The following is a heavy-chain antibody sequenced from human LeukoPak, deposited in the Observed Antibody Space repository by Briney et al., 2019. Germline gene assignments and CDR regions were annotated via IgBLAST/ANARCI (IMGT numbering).Heavy chain of an antibody. CDR2: IWYDGSNK. CDR1: GFTFRNYG. J-gene: IGHJ4*02. D-gene: IGHD3-10*02. Sequence: GVSLRCYCAASGFTFRNYGMHWVRHAPGKGLEGVAEIWYDGSNKYYADSVKVRFTISRDNSKNTLYMQMNSLRDEDTAVYYCATVAGHDVRGVSTFYFDYWGQGTLVTVSS. V-gene: IGHV3-33*01. CDR3: ATVAGHDVRGVSTFYFDY.